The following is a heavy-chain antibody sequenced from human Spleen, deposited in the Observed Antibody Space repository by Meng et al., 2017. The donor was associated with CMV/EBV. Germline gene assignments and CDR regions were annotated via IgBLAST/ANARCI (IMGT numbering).Heavy chain of an antibody. CDR3: ARYTDFDIVVVPAAIPPHNHAFDI. J-gene: IGHJ3*02. Sequence: GESLKISCAASGFTFSSYSMNWVRQAPGKGLEWVSSISSSSSYIYYADSVKGRFTISRDNAKNPLYLQMNSLRAEDTAVYYCARYTDFDIVVVPAAIPPHNHAFDIWGQGTMVTVSS. CDR1: GFTFSSYS. D-gene: IGHD2-2*02. V-gene: IGHV3-21*01. CDR2: ISSSSSYI.